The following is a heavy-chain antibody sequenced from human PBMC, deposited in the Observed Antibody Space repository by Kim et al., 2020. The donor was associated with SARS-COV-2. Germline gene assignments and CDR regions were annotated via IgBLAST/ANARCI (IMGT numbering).Heavy chain of an antibody. J-gene: IGHJ4*02. V-gene: IGHV3-30*07. CDR3: ARDRCYPNSSGCSRALDY. Sequence: NGRFTSSRDNSKNTLDLQMNSLRDEDTAVYYCARDRCYPNSSGCSRALDYWGQGTLVTVSS. D-gene: IGHD6-19*01.